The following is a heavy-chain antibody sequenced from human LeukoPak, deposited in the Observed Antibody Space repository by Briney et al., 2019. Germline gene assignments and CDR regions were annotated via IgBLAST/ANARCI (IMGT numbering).Heavy chain of an antibody. Sequence: SETLSLTCTVSGGSISSSSYYWGWIRQPPGKGLEWIGSIYYSASTYYNPSLKSRVTISVDTSKNQFSLKLSSVTAADTAVYYCASLEYSSSGHDYWGQGTLVTVSS. CDR2: IYYSAST. D-gene: IGHD6-6*01. V-gene: IGHV4-39*01. J-gene: IGHJ4*02. CDR1: GGSISSSSYY. CDR3: ASLEYSSSGHDY.